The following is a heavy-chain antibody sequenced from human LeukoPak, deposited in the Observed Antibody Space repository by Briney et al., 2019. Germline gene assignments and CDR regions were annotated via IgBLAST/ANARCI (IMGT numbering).Heavy chain of an antibody. Sequence: ASVKVSCKASGYTFTSYGLSWVRQAPGQGLEWMGWISAYNGNTNYAQKLQGRVTMTTDTSTSTAYMELRSLRSDDTAVYYCARAGDSSGYPYYFDYWGQGTLVTVSS. D-gene: IGHD3-22*01. V-gene: IGHV1-18*01. CDR2: ISAYNGNT. CDR1: GYTFTSYG. J-gene: IGHJ4*02. CDR3: ARAGDSSGYPYYFDY.